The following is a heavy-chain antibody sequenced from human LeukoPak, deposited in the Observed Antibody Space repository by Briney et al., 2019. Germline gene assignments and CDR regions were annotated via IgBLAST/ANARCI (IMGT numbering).Heavy chain of an antibody. V-gene: IGHV3-23*01. CDR2: IGSDGKT. J-gene: IGHJ6*02. CDR3: VRDLNYYVPAVV. Sequence: GGSLRPAYEASGSSLSTEAIRSVRQAPGKGLEWVSSIGSDGKTHYSESVKGRFVISRDNFGGIVFLQLNSLRVDDTALYYCVRDLNYYVPAVVWGQGTTVTVSS. D-gene: IGHD3-10*02. CDR1: GSSLSTEA.